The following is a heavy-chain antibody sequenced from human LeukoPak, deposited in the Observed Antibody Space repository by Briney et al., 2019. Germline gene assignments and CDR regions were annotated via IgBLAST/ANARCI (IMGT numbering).Heavy chain of an antibody. CDR1: GFTFSSFG. CDR3: AKEGLRDNGNYGDYFDY. Sequence: PGRSLRLSCAASGFTFSSFGMYWVRQAPGKGLEWVAIIWYGGSNKYYADSVKGRFTISRDNSKNTLYLQMNSLRTDDTAVYYCAKEGLRDNGNYGDYFDYWGQGTLVTVPS. CDR2: IWYGGSNK. D-gene: IGHD1-1*01. V-gene: IGHV3-30*18. J-gene: IGHJ4*02.